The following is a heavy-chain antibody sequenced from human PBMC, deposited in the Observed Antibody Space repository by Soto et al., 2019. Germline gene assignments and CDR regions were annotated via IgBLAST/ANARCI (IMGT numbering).Heavy chain of an antibody. Sequence: SETLSLTCTVSGGSISSGDYYWSWIRQPPGKGLEWIGYIYYSGSTYYNPSLKSRVTISVDTSKNQFSLKLSSVTAADTAVYYCARVSGSYYLLYGMDVWGQGTTVTVSS. J-gene: IGHJ6*02. D-gene: IGHD1-26*01. CDR2: IYYSGST. CDR1: GGSISSGDYY. CDR3: ARVSGSYYLLYGMDV. V-gene: IGHV4-30-4*01.